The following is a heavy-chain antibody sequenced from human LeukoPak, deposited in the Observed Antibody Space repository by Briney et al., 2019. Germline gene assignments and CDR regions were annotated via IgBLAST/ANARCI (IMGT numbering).Heavy chain of an antibody. CDR2: ISSNGDNT. CDR3: VRGRGY. Sequence: GGSLRLSCSVSGFTFSTYVMHWVRQAPGKGLEYVSAISSNGDNTYYADSVKGRFTISRDNSKNTLYLQTSSLRADDRAVYYCVRGRGYWGQGTLVTVSS. V-gene: IGHV3-64D*06. CDR1: GFTFSTYV. J-gene: IGHJ4*02.